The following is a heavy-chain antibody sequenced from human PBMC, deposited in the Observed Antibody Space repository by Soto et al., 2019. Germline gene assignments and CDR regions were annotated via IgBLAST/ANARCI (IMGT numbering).Heavy chain of an antibody. Sequence: ASVKVSCKASGYTFTSYAMHWVRQAPGQRLEWMGWINAGNGNTKYSQKFQGRVTITRDTSASTAYMELSSLRSEDTAVYYCARDTVAHYDFWSGYVGHWGQGTLVTVSS. CDR2: INAGNGNT. CDR3: ARDTVAHYDFWSGYVGH. CDR1: GYTFTSYA. J-gene: IGHJ4*02. V-gene: IGHV1-3*01. D-gene: IGHD3-3*01.